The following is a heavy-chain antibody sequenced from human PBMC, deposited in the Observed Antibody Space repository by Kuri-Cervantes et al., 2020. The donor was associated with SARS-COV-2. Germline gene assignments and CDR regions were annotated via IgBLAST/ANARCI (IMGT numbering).Heavy chain of an antibody. V-gene: IGHV4-38-2*01. J-gene: IGHJ6*03. CDR2: IYHSGST. CDR3: ARHSPRSSYYYYYMDV. Sequence: GSLRLSCAVSGYSISSGYYWGWIRQPPGKGLEWIGSIYHSGSTYYNPSLKSRVTISLDTSKNQFSLKLSSVTAADTAVYYCARHSPRSSYYYYYMDVWGKGTTVTVSS. CDR1: GYSISSGYY.